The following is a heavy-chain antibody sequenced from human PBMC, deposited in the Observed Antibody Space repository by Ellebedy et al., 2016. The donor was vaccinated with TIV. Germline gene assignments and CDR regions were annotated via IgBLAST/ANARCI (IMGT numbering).Heavy chain of an antibody. Sequence: GESLKISCAASGFTFRDFAMNWVRQAPGKGLEWVSAISPSGDITYFADSVKGRFTISRDNSQDTVHLQMYSLRAEYTAVYYCTKRGVAWAAFDIWGPGTLVTVSS. J-gene: IGHJ3*02. CDR3: TKRGVAWAAFDI. CDR1: GFTFRDFA. D-gene: IGHD7-27*01. V-gene: IGHV3-23*01. CDR2: ISPSGDIT.